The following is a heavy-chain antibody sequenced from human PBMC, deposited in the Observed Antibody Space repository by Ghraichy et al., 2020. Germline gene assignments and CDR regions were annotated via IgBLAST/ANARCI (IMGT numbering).Heavy chain of an antibody. V-gene: IGHV4-34*01. Sequence: SETLSLTCAVYGGSFNDYYWSWIRQPPGKGLEWIGEISHSGSAKYSPSLNSRVTISVDTSKNQFSLKVSSVTAADTSIYYCARMASHRPFEWFDPWGQGTLVTVSS. J-gene: IGHJ5*02. D-gene: IGHD5-24*01. CDR3: ARMASHRPFEWFDP. CDR1: GGSFNDYY. CDR2: ISHSGSA.